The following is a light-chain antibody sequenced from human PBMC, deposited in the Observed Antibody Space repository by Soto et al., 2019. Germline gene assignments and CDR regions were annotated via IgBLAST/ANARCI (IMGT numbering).Light chain of an antibody. CDR1: DSDIGTYNY. CDR2: DVN. CDR3: NSYTRSSTLV. V-gene: IGLV2-14*01. J-gene: IGLJ1*01. Sequence: QSVLTQPAAVSGSPGQSITISCTGTDSDIGTYNYISWYQQRPGEGPRLMIYDVNNRPSGVSNRFSGSKSGSTASLTISGLRAEDEADYYCNSYTRSSTLVFGSGTKVTVL.